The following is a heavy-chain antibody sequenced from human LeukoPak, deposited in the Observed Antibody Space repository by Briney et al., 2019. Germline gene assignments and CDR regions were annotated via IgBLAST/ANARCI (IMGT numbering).Heavy chain of an antibody. V-gene: IGHV4-61*08. Sequence: SETLSLTCTVSGGSISDAAYYWSWIRQHPGEGLEWIGYIYYSGSTSYNPPLKSRVTISVDTSKNQFSLKLSSVTAADTAVYYCASSSVAAAFDIWGQGTMVTVSS. D-gene: IGHD6-19*01. CDR2: IYYSGST. CDR3: ASSSVAAAFDI. CDR1: GGSISDAAYY. J-gene: IGHJ3*02.